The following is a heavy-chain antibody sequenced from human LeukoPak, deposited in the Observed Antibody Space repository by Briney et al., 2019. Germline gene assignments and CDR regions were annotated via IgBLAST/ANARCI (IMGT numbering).Heavy chain of an antibody. J-gene: IGHJ3*02. CDR3: AREDYPGAFDI. Sequence: SETLSLTCTVSGGSISSSSYYWGWIRQPPGKGLEWIGYIYYSGSTNYNPSLKSRVTISVDTSKNQFSLKLSSVTAADTAVYYCAREDYPGAFDIWGQGTMVTVSS. D-gene: IGHD3-16*01. V-gene: IGHV4-61*01. CDR2: IYYSGST. CDR1: GGSISSSSYY.